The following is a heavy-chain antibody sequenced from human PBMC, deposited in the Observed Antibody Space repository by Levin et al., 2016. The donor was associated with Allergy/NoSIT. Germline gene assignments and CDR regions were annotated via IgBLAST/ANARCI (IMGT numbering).Heavy chain of an antibody. V-gene: IGHV4-61*02. CDR1: GGSISSGSYY. D-gene: IGHD1-26*01. Sequence: SETLSLTCTVSGGSISSGSYYWSWIRQPAGKGLEWIGRIYTSGSTNYNPSLKSRVTISVDTSKNQFSLKLSSVTAADTAVYYCARGRRELWGGMDVWGQGTTVTVSS. CDR2: IYTSGST. J-gene: IGHJ6*02. CDR3: ARGRRELWGGMDV.